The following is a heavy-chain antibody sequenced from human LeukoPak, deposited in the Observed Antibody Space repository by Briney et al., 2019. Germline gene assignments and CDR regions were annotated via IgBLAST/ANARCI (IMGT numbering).Heavy chain of an antibody. V-gene: IGHV3-53*01. CDR2: IYSGGST. D-gene: IGHD3-10*01. CDR3: ASGSGSYRTPYYYMDV. J-gene: IGHJ6*03. CDR1: GFTVSSNY. Sequence: GGSLRLSCAASGFTVSSNYMSWVRQAPGKGLERVSVIYSGGSTYYADSVKGRFTISRDNSKNTLYPQMNSLRAEDTAVYYCASGSGSYRTPYYYMDVWGTGTTVTVSS.